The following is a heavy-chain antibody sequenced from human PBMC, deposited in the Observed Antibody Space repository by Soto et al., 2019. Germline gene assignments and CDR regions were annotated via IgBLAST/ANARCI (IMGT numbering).Heavy chain of an antibody. CDR2: IWYDGSNK. CDR1: GFTCSSYG. CDR3: ARDYGLGDYYYGMDV. Sequence: GGSLRLSCAASGFTCSSYGMHWARQAPGKGLEWVAVIWYDGSNKYYADSVKGRFTISRDNSKNTLYLQMNSLRAEDTAVYYCARDYGLGDYYYGMDVWGQGTTVPVSS. V-gene: IGHV3-33*01. D-gene: IGHD3-16*01. J-gene: IGHJ6*02.